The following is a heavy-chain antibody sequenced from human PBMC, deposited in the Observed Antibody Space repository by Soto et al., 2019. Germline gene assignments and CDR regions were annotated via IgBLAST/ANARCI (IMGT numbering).Heavy chain of an antibody. J-gene: IGHJ6*03. CDR3: ARDLSWGSNWYYYMDV. Sequence: EVQLVESGGGLVQPGGSLRLSCATSGFILSDCAMNWVRQAPGKGLEWVSYISSISSVIDYADSVKGLFNVSRDNDRNSLYLQMNSLRAEDTAVYYCARDLSWGSNWYYYMDVWGKGTTVTVSS. CDR1: GFILSDCA. D-gene: IGHD7-27*01. CDR2: ISSISSVI. V-gene: IGHV3-48*01.